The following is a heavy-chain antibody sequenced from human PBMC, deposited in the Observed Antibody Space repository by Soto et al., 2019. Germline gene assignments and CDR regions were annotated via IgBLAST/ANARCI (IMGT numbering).Heavy chain of an antibody. J-gene: IGHJ3*01. Sequence: QITLKESGPTLVKSTQTLTVTCTFSGFSLTYSGVGVGWIRQPPGKALEWLGVIYGDDDKTYSTSLENRLNITKDTSKNQVVRKMTNVGPVDTGTYVCAHRQGVCTGGRCHFGAVGVWGQGTMVTVTS. D-gene: IGHD2-8*02. CDR2: IYGDDDK. CDR1: GFSLTYSGVG. V-gene: IGHV2-5*02. CDR3: AHRQGVCTGGRCHFGAVGV.